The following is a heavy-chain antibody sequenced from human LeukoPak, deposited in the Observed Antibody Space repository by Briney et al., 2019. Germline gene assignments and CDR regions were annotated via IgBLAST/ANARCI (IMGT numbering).Heavy chain of an antibody. CDR3: ARAGVGIAAAGTGGSFDY. V-gene: IGHV1-69*05. J-gene: IGHJ4*02. CDR2: IIPIFGTA. Sequence: SVKVSCKASGGTFSSYAISWVRQAPGQGLEWMGGIIPIFGTANYAQKFQGRVTITTDESTSTAYMELSSLRSEDTAVYYCARAGVGIAAAGTGGSFDYWGQGTLVTVSS. D-gene: IGHD6-13*01. CDR1: GGTFSSYA.